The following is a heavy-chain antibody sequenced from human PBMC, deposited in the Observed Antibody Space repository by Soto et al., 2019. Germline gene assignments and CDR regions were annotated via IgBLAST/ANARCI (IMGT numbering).Heavy chain of an antibody. CDR2: VSGSGTTT. CDR1: GFTFSSYA. J-gene: IGHJ3*02. Sequence: GGSVRLSCAASGFTFSSYAMTWVRQAPGKGLDWVSAVSGSGTTTYYADSVKGRFTISRDNAKNMLYLQLNSLRAEDTAVYYCARDFARTDASDIWGRGTMVTVSS. CDR3: ARDFARTDASDI. V-gene: IGHV3-23*01.